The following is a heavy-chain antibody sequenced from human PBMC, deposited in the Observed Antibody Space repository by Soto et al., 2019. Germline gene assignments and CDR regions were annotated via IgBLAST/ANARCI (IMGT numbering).Heavy chain of an antibody. Sequence: EVQVLESGGGLVQPGGSLRLTCAASGFTFSNYAMRWGRQAPGKGLEWVSTIHGGGDYTHYTDSVKGLFTISRDNSRNTLCLKMKSPRAEATDVYYCAKKIGRGCDTNWNFDVVGRGPLVTVSS. J-gene: IGHJ2*01. D-gene: IGHD1-26*01. CDR2: IHGGGDYT. V-gene: IGHV3-23*01. CDR3: AKKIGRGCDTNWNFDV. CDR1: GFTFSNYA.